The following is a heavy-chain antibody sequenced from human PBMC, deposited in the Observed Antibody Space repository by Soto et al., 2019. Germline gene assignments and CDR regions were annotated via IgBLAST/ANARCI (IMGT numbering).Heavy chain of an antibody. D-gene: IGHD1-26*01. CDR1: GFTFSAYW. CDR2: IKQDGSEK. Sequence: EVQLVESGGGLVQPGGPLRLTCAASGFTFSAYWMSWVRQAPGKGLEWVANIKQDGSEKYYVDSVKGRFTISRDNAKNSLYLQMNSLRAEDTAVYYCARDGGNGYFHHWGQGTLVTVSS. CDR3: ARDGGNGYFHH. J-gene: IGHJ1*01. V-gene: IGHV3-7*01.